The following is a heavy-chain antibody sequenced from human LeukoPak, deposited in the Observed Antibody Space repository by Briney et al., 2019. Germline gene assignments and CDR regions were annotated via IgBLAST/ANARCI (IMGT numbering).Heavy chain of an antibody. CDR3: ARDTARITIFGVAKYMDV. CDR2: INPNSGGT. CDR1: GYTFTGYY. V-gene: IGHV1-2*02. J-gene: IGHJ6*03. D-gene: IGHD3-3*01. Sequence: ASVKVSCKASGYTFTGYYMHWVRQAPGQGLYWIEWINPNSGGTNSAQKFQGRVTMTRDTYISTAYMELSRLRSDDTAVYYCARDTARITIFGVAKYMDVWGKGTTVTVSS.